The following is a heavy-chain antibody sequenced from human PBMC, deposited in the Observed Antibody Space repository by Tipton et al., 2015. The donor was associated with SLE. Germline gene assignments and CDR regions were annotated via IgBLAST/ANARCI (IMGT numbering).Heavy chain of an antibody. CDR3: ARGSWGYWFFDL. V-gene: IGHV1-18*01. D-gene: IGHD3-10*01. J-gene: IGHJ2*01. CDR1: GYTFTSYG. CDR2: ISGYNGDT. Sequence: QVQLVQSGAEVKKPGASVKVSCKASGYTFTSYGFSWVRQAPGQGLEWMGWISGYNGDTHYAQKLQGRVTVTTDTSTTTVYMQLESLRSDDTAIYYCARGSWGYWFFDLWGRGTPVIVSS.